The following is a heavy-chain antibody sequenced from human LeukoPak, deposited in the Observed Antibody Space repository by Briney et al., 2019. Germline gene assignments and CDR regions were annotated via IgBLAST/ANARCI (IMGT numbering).Heavy chain of an antibody. D-gene: IGHD3-9*01. CDR1: GSTFTSYA. V-gene: IGHV7-4-1*02. CDR2: INTNTGNP. CDR3: ARAPVRYFDWLLSSGYYYYYMDV. Sequence: ASVKVSCKASGSTFTSYAMNWVRQAPGQGLEWMGWINTNTGNPTYAQGFTGRFVFSLDTSVSTAYLQISSLKAEDTAVYYCARAPVRYFDWLLSSGYYYYYMDVWGKGTTVTVSS. J-gene: IGHJ6*03.